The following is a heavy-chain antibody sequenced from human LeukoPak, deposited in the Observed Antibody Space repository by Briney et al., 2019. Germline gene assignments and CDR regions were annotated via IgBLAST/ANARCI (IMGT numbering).Heavy chain of an antibody. CDR2: IYTSGST. J-gene: IGHJ5*02. CDR1: GGSISSYY. D-gene: IGHD2-8*01. CDR3: ASDLVRNGVWFDP. Sequence: PSETLSLTCTVSGGSISSYYWNWIRQPAGKGLEWIGRIYTSGSTNYNPSLKSRVTMSVDTSKNQFSLKLSSVTAADTAVYYCASDLVRNGVWFDPWGQGTLVTVSS. V-gene: IGHV4-4*07.